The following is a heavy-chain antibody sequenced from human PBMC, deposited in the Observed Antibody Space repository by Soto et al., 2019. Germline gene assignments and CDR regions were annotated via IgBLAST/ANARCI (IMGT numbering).Heavy chain of an antibody. CDR2: IYHSGST. Sequence: SETLSLTCAVSGGSISSSNWWIWGRQPPGTGLEWIWEIYHSGSTNYNPSLKSRVTISVDNSKNQFSLKLSSVTAADTAVYHCARGHYYESSGYPVLDYLGPGIMVTVSS. V-gene: IGHV4-4*02. J-gene: IGHJ4*02. D-gene: IGHD3-22*01. CDR1: GGSISSSNW. CDR3: ARGHYYESSGYPVLDY.